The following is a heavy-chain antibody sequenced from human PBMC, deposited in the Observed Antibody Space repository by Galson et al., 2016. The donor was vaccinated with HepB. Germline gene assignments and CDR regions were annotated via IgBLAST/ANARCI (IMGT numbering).Heavy chain of an antibody. D-gene: IGHD2-15*01. V-gene: IGHV3-23*01. Sequence: SLRLSCAPSVFSFSTYAMSWVRRAPGKGLEWVSAISGSGAKTYYADSVKGRFSISRDSSKNTLYLQMDSLRVEDTAVYYCVTAGSGRHATIPWGQGTQVTVSS. CDR1: VFSFSTYA. CDR3: VTAGSGRHATIP. J-gene: IGHJ5*02. CDR2: ISGSGAKT.